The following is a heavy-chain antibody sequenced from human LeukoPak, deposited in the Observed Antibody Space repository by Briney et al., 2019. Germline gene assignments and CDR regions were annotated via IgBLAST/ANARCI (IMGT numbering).Heavy chain of an antibody. Sequence: GGSLRLSCAASGFTFTNYAMSWVRQAPGKGLEWVSAISGNGGSTYYADSVKGRFTISRDNSKNTLYLQMNSLIAEDTAVYYCAKFRPITSVAGTIFHYWGQGALVTVSS. V-gene: IGHV3-23*01. CDR2: ISGNGGST. D-gene: IGHD6-19*01. CDR1: GFTFTNYA. CDR3: AKFRPITSVAGTIFHY. J-gene: IGHJ4*02.